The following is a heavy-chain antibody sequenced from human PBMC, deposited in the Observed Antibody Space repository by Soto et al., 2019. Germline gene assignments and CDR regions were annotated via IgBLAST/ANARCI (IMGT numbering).Heavy chain of an antibody. Sequence: ESLSITGPVAGASISSYYLSWIRQPPGKGLEWIGYIYNSESTNYNPSLRSRVTISVDTSKNQFSLKLSSVTAADTAVYYCARESESSGYHFWGQGTPVTVSS. V-gene: IGHV4-59*01. D-gene: IGHD3-22*01. CDR2: IYNSEST. CDR3: ARESESSGYHF. J-gene: IGHJ4*02. CDR1: GASISSYY.